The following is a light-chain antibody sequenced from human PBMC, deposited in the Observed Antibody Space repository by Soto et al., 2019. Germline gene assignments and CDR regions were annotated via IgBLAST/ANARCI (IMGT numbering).Light chain of an antibody. CDR3: QQYCSPPRYT. CDR1: QSILYSSNNKNL. J-gene: IGKJ2*01. V-gene: IGKV4-1*01. CDR2: WAS. Sequence: DIVMTQSPEYLAVSLGEMATINCRSSQSILYSSNNKNLIAWYQQKPGQPPKLLIYWASTRQSGVPDRCSGSGSGRDFTLTISSLQAEDVAVCYCQQYCSPPRYTFGQGTRLRIK.